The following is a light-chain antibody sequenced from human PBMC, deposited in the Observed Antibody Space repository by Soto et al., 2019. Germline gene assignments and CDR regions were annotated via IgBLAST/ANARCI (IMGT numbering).Light chain of an antibody. J-gene: IGLJ2*01. CDR2: SNN. V-gene: IGLV1-44*01. Sequence: QSVLTQPPSASGTPGQRVTISCSGSSSNIGSNTVNWYQQLPGTAPKLLIYSNNQRPSGVPDRFSGSKSGTSASLALSGLQSEDEADYYCAAWDDSLNGSVVFGGGTKLTVL. CDR3: AAWDDSLNGSVV. CDR1: SSNIGSNT.